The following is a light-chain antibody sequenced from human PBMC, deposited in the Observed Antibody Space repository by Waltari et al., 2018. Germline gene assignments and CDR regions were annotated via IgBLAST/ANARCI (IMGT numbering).Light chain of an antibody. CDR1: SSDVGGYKY. CDR2: DVS. V-gene: IGLV2-14*01. J-gene: IGLJ1*01. CDR3: SSYTSSSTYV. Sequence: QSALTQPASVSGSPGQSITISCTGTSSDVGGYKYVSWYQQHPGKAPKIMIYDVSKRPSGVPNRFSGSKSGNTASLTISGLQAEDEADYFCSSYTSSSTYVFGTGTKVTVL.